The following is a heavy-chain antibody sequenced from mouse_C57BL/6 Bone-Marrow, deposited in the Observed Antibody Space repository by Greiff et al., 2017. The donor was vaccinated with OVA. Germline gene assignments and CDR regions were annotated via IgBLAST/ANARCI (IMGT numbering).Heavy chain of an antibody. Sequence: QVQLKVSGPGILQSSQTLSLTCSFSGFSLSTSGMGVSWIRQPSGKGLEWLAHIYWDDDKRYNPSLKGRLTISKDTSRNQVFLKITSVDTADTATYYCARRGPNWEYFDYWGQGTTLTVSS. CDR3: ARRGPNWEYFDY. V-gene: IGHV8-12*01. J-gene: IGHJ2*01. CDR1: GFSLSTSGMG. CDR2: IYWDDDK. D-gene: IGHD4-1*01.